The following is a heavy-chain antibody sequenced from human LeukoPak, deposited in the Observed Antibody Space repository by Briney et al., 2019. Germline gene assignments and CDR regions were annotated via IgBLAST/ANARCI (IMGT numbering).Heavy chain of an antibody. CDR3: AKDAAGPEY. Sequence: GGSLRLSCVVSGLTLSSYSMSWVRQAPGKGLEWVSGISASGGDTWYPDSVKGRFTISRDNSKNTLFLQMNCLRVEDTAIYYCAKDAAGPEYWGQGTRVTVSS. CDR1: GLTLSSYS. J-gene: IGHJ4*02. D-gene: IGHD6-13*01. V-gene: IGHV3-23*01. CDR2: ISASGGDT.